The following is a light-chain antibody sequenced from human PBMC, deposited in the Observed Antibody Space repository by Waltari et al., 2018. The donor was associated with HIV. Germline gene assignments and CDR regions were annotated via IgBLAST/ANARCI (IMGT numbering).Light chain of an antibody. Sequence: SALPQPASLSGSPGQSVTISCTATNSDGGGFNYFPWYQQHPGKAPKLMIYDVSNRPSGVSNRFSGSKSGNTASLTISGRHAEDEADYYCSSYTSSSPYAFGTGTKVTVL. J-gene: IGLJ1*01. CDR1: NSDGGGFNY. CDR3: SSYTSSSPYA. V-gene: IGLV2-14*03. CDR2: DVS.